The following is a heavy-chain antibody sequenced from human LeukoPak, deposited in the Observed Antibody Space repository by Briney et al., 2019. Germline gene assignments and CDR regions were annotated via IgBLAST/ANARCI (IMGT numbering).Heavy chain of an antibody. CDR1: GYTFTGYY. J-gene: IGHJ4*02. Sequence: ASVKVSCKSSGYTFTGYYMHGLRQAPGQGVEWMGWSNPNSGGNNYAQNFQGRVTMTRDTSISTAYMELSRLRYDDTDVYSCAREPRKFGVVIIMGDYWGQGTLVTVSS. CDR2: SNPNSGGN. D-gene: IGHD3-3*01. V-gene: IGHV1-2*02. CDR3: AREPRKFGVVIIMGDY.